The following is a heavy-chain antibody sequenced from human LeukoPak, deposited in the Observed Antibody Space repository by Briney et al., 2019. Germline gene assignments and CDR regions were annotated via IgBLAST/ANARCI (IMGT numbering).Heavy chain of an antibody. CDR1: GFTFSSYE. J-gene: IGHJ4*02. Sequence: PGGSLRLSCAASGFTFSSYEMNWVRQAPGKGLEWVSYISRSGSTIYYADSVKGRFTISRDNAKNSQYLQMNSLRVEDTAVYYCASGYDLSYWGRGTLVTVSS. D-gene: IGHD5-12*01. V-gene: IGHV3-48*03. CDR3: ASGYDLSY. CDR2: ISRSGSTI.